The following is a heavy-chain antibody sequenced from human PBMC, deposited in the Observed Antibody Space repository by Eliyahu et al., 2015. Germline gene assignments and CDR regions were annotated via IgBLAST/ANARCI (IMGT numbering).Heavy chain of an antibody. V-gene: IGHV4-34*01. CDR2: INHXGST. Sequence: QVQLQQXGAGLLKPSETLSXTCXVXGGSFSGYYWSWIRQPPGKGLEWIGEINHXGSTNYNPSLKSRVTISVDTSKNQFSLKLSSVTAADTAVYYCARGDRYYFDYWGQGTLVTVSS. CDR3: ARGDRYYFDY. D-gene: IGHD1-14*01. J-gene: IGHJ4*02. CDR1: GGSFSGYY.